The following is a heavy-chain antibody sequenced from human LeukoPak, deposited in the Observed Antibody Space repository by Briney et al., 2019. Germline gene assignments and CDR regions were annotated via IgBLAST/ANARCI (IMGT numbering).Heavy chain of an antibody. CDR1: GFTFSSYA. V-gene: IGHV3-23*01. CDR3: AKDGGWELPNIEYYFDY. CDR2: ISGSGGST. D-gene: IGHD1-26*01. Sequence: PGGSLRLSCAASGFTFSSYAMSWVRQAPGQGLEWVSAISGSGGSTYYADSVKGRFTISRDNSKNTLYLQMNSLRAEDTAVYYCAKDGGWELPNIEYYFDYWGQGTLVTVSS. J-gene: IGHJ4*02.